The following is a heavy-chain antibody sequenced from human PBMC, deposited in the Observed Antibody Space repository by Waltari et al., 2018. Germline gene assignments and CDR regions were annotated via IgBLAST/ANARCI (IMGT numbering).Heavy chain of an antibody. CDR2: IYPAGST. CDR3: ATARDEFTASIFFDH. V-gene: IGHV3-66*02. D-gene: IGHD3-3*01. J-gene: IGHJ4*02. Sequence: DVRLLESGGGLVRPGGSLRLSCAASGLTVSSTHMSWVRQAPGPGREWVSVIYPAGSTYHADSVLGRVTISRDVSQNTLYLQMNNLRPEDTAVYYCATARDEFTASIFFDHWGQGALVSVSS. CDR1: GLTVSSTH.